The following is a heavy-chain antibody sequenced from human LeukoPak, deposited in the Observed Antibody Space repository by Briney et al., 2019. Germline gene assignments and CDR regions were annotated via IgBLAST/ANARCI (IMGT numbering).Heavy chain of an antibody. Sequence: SVKVSCKASGGTFSSYAISWVRQAPGQGLEWMGGIIPIFGTANYAQKFQGRVTITADKSTSTAYMELSSLRSGDTAVYYCANHYGSGSYFPRYFDYWGQGTLVTVSS. V-gene: IGHV1-69*06. CDR3: ANHYGSGSYFPRYFDY. J-gene: IGHJ4*02. CDR2: IIPIFGTA. CDR1: GGTFSSYA. D-gene: IGHD3-10*01.